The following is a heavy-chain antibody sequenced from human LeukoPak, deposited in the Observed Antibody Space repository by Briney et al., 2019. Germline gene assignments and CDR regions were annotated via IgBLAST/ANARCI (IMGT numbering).Heavy chain of an antibody. J-gene: IGHJ6*02. CDR1: GGSISSYY. Sequence: SETLSLTCTVSGGSISSYYWSWLRQPPGKGLEWIGYIYYSGSTNYNPSLKSRVTISVDTSKNQFSLKLSSVTAADTAVYYCARLMPGDYYYYYYGMDVWGQGTTVTVSS. V-gene: IGHV4-59*08. D-gene: IGHD4-17*01. CDR2: IYYSGST. CDR3: ARLMPGDYYYYYYGMDV.